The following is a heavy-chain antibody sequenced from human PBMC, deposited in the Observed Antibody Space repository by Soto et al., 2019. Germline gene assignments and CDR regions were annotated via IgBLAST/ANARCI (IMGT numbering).Heavy chain of an antibody. D-gene: IGHD2-2*02. J-gene: IGHJ6*02. CDR3: AKAGYCSSTSCYTGYYYGMDV. CDR1: GFTFSSYA. Sequence: GGSLRLSCAASGFTFSSYAMSWVRQAPGKGLEWVSAISGSGGSTYYADSVKGRFTISRDNSKNTLYLQMNSLRAEDTAVYYCAKAGYCSSTSCYTGYYYGMDVWGQGTTVTVSS. CDR2: ISGSGGST. V-gene: IGHV3-23*01.